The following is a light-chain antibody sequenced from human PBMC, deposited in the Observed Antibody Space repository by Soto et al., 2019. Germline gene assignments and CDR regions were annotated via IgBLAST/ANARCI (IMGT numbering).Light chain of an antibody. J-gene: IGKJ3*01. CDR3: QQSYSTLFT. CDR2: AAS. CDR1: QSISSY. Sequence: DIQMTQSPSSLSASVGDRVTIPCRASQSISSYLNWYQQKPGKAPTLLIYAASSLQSGVPSRFSGSGSGTDFTLTISSLQPEDFATYYCQQSYSTLFTFGPGTKVDIK. V-gene: IGKV1-39*01.